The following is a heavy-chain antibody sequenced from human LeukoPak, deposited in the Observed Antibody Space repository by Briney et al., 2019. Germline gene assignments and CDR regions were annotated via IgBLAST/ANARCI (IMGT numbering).Heavy chain of an antibody. J-gene: IGHJ2*01. CDR2: INAGNGNT. CDR3: ARVAFGSSYWYFDL. CDR1: GYTFTSYA. Sequence: ASVKVSCKASGYTFTSYAMHWVRQAPGQRLEWMGWINAGNGNTKYSQKFQGRVAITRDTSASTAYMELSSLRSEDTAVYYCARVAFGSSYWYFDLWGRGTLVTVSS. V-gene: IGHV1-3*01. D-gene: IGHD6-13*01.